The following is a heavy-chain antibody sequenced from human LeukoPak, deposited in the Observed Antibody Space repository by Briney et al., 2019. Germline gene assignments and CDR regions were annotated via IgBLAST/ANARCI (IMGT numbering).Heavy chain of an antibody. CDR2: IYPGDSDT. CDR3: ARTTTGYYDSSGQFDY. D-gene: IGHD3-22*01. J-gene: IGHJ4*02. Sequence: GESLKISCKGSGYSFTSYWIGWVRQMPGKGLEWMGIIYPGDSDTRYSPSFQGQVTISADKSISTAYLQWSSLKASDTAMYHCARTTTGYYDSSGQFDYWGQGTLVTVSS. CDR1: GYSFTSYW. V-gene: IGHV5-51*01.